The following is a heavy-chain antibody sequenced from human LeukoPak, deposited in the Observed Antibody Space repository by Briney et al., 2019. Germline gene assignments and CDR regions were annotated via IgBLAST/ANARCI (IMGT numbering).Heavy chain of an antibody. CDR3: ARDRGMGPDIPVDYYYYGMDV. J-gene: IGHJ6*02. CDR1: GFTFSSYA. CDR2: ISGSGGST. D-gene: IGHD3-10*01. Sequence: GGSLRLSCAASGFTFSSYAMSWVRQAPGKGLEWVSAISGSGGSTYYADSVKGRFTISRDNSKNTLYLQMNSLRAEDTAVYYCARDRGMGPDIPVDYYYYGMDVWGQGTTVTVSS. V-gene: IGHV3-23*01.